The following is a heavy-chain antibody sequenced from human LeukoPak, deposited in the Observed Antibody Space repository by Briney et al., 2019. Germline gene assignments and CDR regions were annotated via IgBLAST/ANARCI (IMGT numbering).Heavy chain of an antibody. CDR3: VRIPNSANFPNWFDP. CDR2: ISGSSAYI. CDR1: GFTFSSYN. J-gene: IGHJ5*02. V-gene: IGHV3-21*01. Sequence: GGSLRLSCAASGFTFSSYNMNWVRQAPEKGLEWISSISGSSAYIYYADSVKGRFTISRDNAKNSPYLQMNSLRADDTAVYYCVRIPNSANFPNWFDPWGQGTLVTVSS. D-gene: IGHD2/OR15-2a*01.